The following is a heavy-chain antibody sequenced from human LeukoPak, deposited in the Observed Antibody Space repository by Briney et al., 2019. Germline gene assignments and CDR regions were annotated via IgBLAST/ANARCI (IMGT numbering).Heavy chain of an antibody. CDR3: ARDRGGYAKFDH. Sequence: PSETLSLTCTVSGGSISSYYWSWIRQPPGKGLEWIGYIYYSGSTYYNPSLKSRVTMSIDTSKHQFSLKLNSVDAADTAVYYCARDRGGYAKFDHWGQGTLVTVSS. CDR1: GGSISSYY. J-gene: IGHJ4*02. CDR2: IYYSGST. D-gene: IGHD2-15*01. V-gene: IGHV4-30-4*01.